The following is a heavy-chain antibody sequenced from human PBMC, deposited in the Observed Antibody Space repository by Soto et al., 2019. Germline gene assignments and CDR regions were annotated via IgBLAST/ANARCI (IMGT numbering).Heavy chain of an antibody. CDR3: AREAPYCTSAACPKFYDMDV. CDR2: IIPILNSP. Sequence: QVQLVQSGAEVKKPGSSVKVSCKASGGTFGSYAITWVRRAPGQGLEWLGGIIPILNSPAYAQKFKARVVITADEITNTAYMALNSLRFDDTAVYYCAREAPYCTSAACPKFYDMDVWGQGTTVTVAS. V-gene: IGHV1-69*01. J-gene: IGHJ6*02. CDR1: GGTFGSYA. D-gene: IGHD2-8*02.